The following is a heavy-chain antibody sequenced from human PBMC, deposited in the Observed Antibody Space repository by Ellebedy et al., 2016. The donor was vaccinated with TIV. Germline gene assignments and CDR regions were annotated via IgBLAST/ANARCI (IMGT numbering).Heavy chain of an antibody. Sequence: GGSLRLSCAASGFTFSSYWMHWVRQAPGKGLEWLSYISRDGSDTRYADSVKGRFTISRDNAKKTLFLELNSLRAEDTAVYYCARDSHYYDSSAYQGWFDPWGRGTLVTVSS. D-gene: IGHD3-22*01. J-gene: IGHJ5*02. CDR2: ISRDGSDT. CDR1: GFTFSSYW. V-gene: IGHV3-74*01. CDR3: ARDSHYYDSSAYQGWFDP.